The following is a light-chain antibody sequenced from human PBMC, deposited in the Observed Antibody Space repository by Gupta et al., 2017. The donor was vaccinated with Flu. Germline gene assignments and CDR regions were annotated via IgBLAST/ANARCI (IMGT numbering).Light chain of an antibody. CDR3: YSRCETSGTRQV. J-gene: IGLJ3*02. CDR2: GKN. CDR1: ILRTYF. Sequence: SSQLTQDSAVSVALLQTVTSTCKGDILRTYFASWYQLKPGQAPLLVNYGKNVRPSGSPCRFSDSKSGNTAALTITGTRAEEEADYYCYSRCETSGTRQVFGGGTRLTVL. V-gene: IGLV3-19*01.